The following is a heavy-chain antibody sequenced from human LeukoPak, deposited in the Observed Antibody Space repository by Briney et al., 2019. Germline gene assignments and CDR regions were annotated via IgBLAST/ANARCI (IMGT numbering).Heavy chain of an antibody. CDR2: ISSSSSYI. Sequence: GGSLRLSCAASGFTFSSYSMNWVRQVPGKGLEWVSSISSSSSYIYYADSVKGRFTISRDNAKNSLFLQLNSLRAEDTAVYYCARGPYYYGPETYQYFDYWGHGILVTVSS. CDR1: GFTFSSYS. D-gene: IGHD3-10*01. J-gene: IGHJ4*01. V-gene: IGHV3-21*01. CDR3: ARGPYYYGPETYQYFDY.